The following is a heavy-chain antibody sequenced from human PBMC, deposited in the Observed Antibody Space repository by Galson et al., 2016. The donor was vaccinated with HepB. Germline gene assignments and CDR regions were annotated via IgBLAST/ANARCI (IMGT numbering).Heavy chain of an antibody. CDR3: AREGTGSSSFIYYYYGMDV. CDR1: GFTLSSYS. CDR2: ITSRSTAI. J-gene: IGHJ6*02. D-gene: IGHD6-13*01. Sequence: SLRLFCAASGFTLSSYSMNWVRQTPGKGLEWVSYITSRSTAIYYADSVKGRFTISRDNARNSLYLQMNSLRAEDTAVYYCAREGTGSSSFIYYYYGMDVWGQGTTVTVSS. V-gene: IGHV3-48*04.